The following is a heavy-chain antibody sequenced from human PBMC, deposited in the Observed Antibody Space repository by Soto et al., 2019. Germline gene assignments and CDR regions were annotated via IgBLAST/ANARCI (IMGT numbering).Heavy chain of an antibody. CDR3: ASRSTYYDFWSGYYYWYFDL. Sequence: QVQLQESGPGLVKPSQTLSLTCTVSGGSISSGDYYWSWIRQPPGKGREWIGYIYYSGSTYYNPSLKSRVTISVDTSKNQFSLKLSSVTAADTAVYYCASRSTYYDFWSGYYYWYFDLWGRGTLVTVSS. CDR1: GGSISSGDYY. D-gene: IGHD3-3*01. V-gene: IGHV4-30-4*01. J-gene: IGHJ2*01. CDR2: IYYSGST.